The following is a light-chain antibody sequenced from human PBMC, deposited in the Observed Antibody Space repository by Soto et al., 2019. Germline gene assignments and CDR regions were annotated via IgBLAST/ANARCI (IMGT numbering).Light chain of an antibody. J-gene: IGKJ3*01. CDR1: QGISIW. V-gene: IGKV1-12*01. CDR3: QQANSFPPFT. Sequence: DIQMTQSPSSVSASVGDRVTITCRASQGISIWLAWYQQKPGKAPKHLIYAASSLQSGVPSRFSGSGSGTDFTLTISSLQPEDFATYYCQQANSFPPFTFGPGTKVDIK. CDR2: AAS.